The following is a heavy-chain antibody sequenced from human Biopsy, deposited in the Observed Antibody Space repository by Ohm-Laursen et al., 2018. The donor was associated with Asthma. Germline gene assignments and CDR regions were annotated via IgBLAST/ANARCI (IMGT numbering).Heavy chain of an antibody. J-gene: IGHJ5*02. V-gene: IGHV3-23*01. CDR3: AKAEQYFDWYWFDP. D-gene: IGHD3-9*01. CDR1: GFTFSSYA. Sequence: GSLRLSCAASGFTFSSYAMSWVRQAPGKGLEWVSAISGSGGSTYYADSVKGRFTISRDNSKNTLYLQMNSLRAEDTAVYYRAKAEQYFDWYWFDPWGQGTLVTVSS. CDR2: ISGSGGST.